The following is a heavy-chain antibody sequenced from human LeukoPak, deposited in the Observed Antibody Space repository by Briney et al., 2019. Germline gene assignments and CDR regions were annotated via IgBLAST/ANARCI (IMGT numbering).Heavy chain of an antibody. CDR2: IYYSGST. V-gene: IGHV4-59*01. CDR1: GGSISSYY. CDR3: ASGFMGAPTGSFDY. D-gene: IGHD1-26*01. J-gene: IGHJ4*02. Sequence: PSETLSLTCTVSGGSISSYYWSWIRQPPGKGLEWIGYIYYSGSTNYNPSLKSRVTISVDTSKNQFSLKLSSVTAADTAVYYCASGFMGAPTGSFDYWGQGTLVTVSS.